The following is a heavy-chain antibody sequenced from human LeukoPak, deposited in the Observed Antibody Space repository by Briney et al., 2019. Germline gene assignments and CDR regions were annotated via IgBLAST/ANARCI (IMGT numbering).Heavy chain of an antibody. V-gene: IGHV3-30*03. D-gene: IGHD3-10*01. Sequence: GGSLRLSCAASGFTFSSYGMHWVRQAPGKGLEWVAVISYDGSNKYYADSVKGRFTISRDNAKNSLYLQMNSLRAEDTAVYSCARIKEYGFDIWGQGTMVTVSS. CDR3: ARIKEYGFDI. CDR1: GFTFSSYG. CDR2: ISYDGSNK. J-gene: IGHJ3*02.